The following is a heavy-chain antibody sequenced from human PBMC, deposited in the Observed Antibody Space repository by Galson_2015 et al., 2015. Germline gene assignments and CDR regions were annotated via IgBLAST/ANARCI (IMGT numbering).Heavy chain of an antibody. CDR1: GYSFPSNA. CDR2: INAGNGNT. CDR3: ARGNRLFLEFYFDH. V-gene: IGHV1-3*01. J-gene: IGHJ4*02. D-gene: IGHD4-23*01. Sequence: SVQVSCKASGYSFPSNAMHWVRQAPGQRLEWMGWINAGNGNTRYSQKFQGRVTITRDTSASTAYMELSRLSSEDTAVYYCARGNRLFLEFYFDHWGQGTLVTVSS.